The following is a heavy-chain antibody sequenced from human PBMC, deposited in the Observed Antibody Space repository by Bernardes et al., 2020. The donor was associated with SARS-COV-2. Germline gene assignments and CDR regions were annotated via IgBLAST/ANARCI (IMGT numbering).Heavy chain of an antibody. J-gene: IGHJ4*02. Sequence: GGSLRLSCAASGFTFSSYVLSRVRQAPGEGLEWVSTKSGVSGATNYADSVRGRFTISRDNSNSTLYQQMNSLRTEETVVYYCEKDPTQRCPSWGQGTLVTVSS. V-gene: IGHV3-23*01. CDR2: KSGVSGAT. CDR3: EKDPTQRCPS. D-gene: IGHD1-1*01. CDR1: GFTFSSYV.